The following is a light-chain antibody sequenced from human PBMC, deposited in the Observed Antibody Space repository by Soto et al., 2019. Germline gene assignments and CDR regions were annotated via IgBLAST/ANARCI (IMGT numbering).Light chain of an antibody. J-gene: IGLJ1*01. CDR2: NNN. V-gene: IGLV1-40*01. CDR1: SSNIGAGYD. Sequence: QSVLTQPPSVSGAPGQRVTISCTGSSSNIGAGYDVHWYQRLPGTAPKVLIYNNNNRPSGVPDRFSGSKSGTSASLAITGLQAEDEADYYCQSYDSSLSGSYVFGTGTKLPS. CDR3: QSYDSSLSGSYV.